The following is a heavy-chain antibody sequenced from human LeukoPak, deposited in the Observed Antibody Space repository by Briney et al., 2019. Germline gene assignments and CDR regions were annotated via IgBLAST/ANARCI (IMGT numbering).Heavy chain of an antibody. CDR3: ARRAGAYSHPYDY. Sequence: GGSLRLSCAASGFTVSSNYMSWVRQAPGKGLEWVSVIYSGDSTYYADSVKGRFTISRDNSKNAVYLQMNSLRAEDTAMYYCARRAGAYSHPYDYWGQGTLVTVSS. CDR2: IYSGDST. CDR1: GFTVSSNY. D-gene: IGHD4/OR15-4a*01. V-gene: IGHV3-53*01. J-gene: IGHJ4*02.